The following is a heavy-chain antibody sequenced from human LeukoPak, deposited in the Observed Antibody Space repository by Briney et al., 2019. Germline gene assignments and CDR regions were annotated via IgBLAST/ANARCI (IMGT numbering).Heavy chain of an antibody. J-gene: IGHJ4*02. CDR1: GGSISSSSYS. CDR3: AGSPNLYYFDF. D-gene: IGHD1-14*01. V-gene: IGHV4-39*07. Sequence: EPSETLSLTCSVSGGSISSSSYSWGWVRQPPGKGLEWIARIYYSGSTYYNPSLKSRVTISLDTSKNQFSLKLYSVTVADTAVYSCAGSPNLYYFDFWGQGTLVTVSS. CDR2: IYYSGST.